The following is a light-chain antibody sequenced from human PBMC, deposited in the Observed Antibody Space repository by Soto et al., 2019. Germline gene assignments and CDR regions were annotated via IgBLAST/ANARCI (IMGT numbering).Light chain of an antibody. Sequence: QSSSSVSANNRDTVNITCRSSQDIRRWLAWYQQKPGKAPNLLISAASNLQSGVPSRFSGRGSGTDFTLTISSLQPEDFAVYYCQQYNNWPRTFGQGSNVDI. J-gene: IGKJ1*01. CDR3: QQYNNWPRT. CDR1: QDIRRW. V-gene: IGKV1-12*01. CDR2: AAS.